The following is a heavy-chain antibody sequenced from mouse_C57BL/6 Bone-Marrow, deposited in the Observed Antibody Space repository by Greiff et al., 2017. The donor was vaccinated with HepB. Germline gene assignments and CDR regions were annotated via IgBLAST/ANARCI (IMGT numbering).Heavy chain of an antibody. V-gene: IGHV1-64*01. CDR2: IHPNSGST. CDR3: AREDYGTCFAY. Sequence: QVQLQQPGAELVKPGASVKLSCKASGYTFTSYWMHWVKQRPGQGLEWIGMIHPNSGSTNYNEKFKSKATLTVDKSSSTAYMQLSSLTSEDSAVYYCAREDYGTCFAYWGQGTLVTVSA. CDR1: GYTFTSYW. J-gene: IGHJ3*01. D-gene: IGHD1-1*01.